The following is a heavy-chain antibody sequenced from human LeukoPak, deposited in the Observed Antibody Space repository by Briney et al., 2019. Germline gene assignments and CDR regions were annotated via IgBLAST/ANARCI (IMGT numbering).Heavy chain of an antibody. CDR1: GYTFTSYA. V-gene: IGHV1-3*01. Sequence: EASVKVSCKASGYTFTSYAMHWVRQAPGQRLEWMGWINAGNGNTIYSQKFQGRVTITRDTSASTAYMELSSLRSEDTAVYYCARSVRGVIYRMVNWFDPWGQGTLVTVSS. CDR3: ARSVRGVIYRMVNWFDP. D-gene: IGHD3-10*01. J-gene: IGHJ5*02. CDR2: INAGNGNT.